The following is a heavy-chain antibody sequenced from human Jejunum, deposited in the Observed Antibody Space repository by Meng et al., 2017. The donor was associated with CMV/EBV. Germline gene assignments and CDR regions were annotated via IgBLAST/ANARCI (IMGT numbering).Heavy chain of an antibody. CDR1: GGSFTTYD. D-gene: IGHD3-16*01. CDR2: IITSGST. CDR3: AKGYGNSFEY. Sequence: QVQLQGPGPGVVKPSETLSLACTVSGGSFTTYDWSWIRQRAGKGLEWIGRIITSGSTNYNPSLRSRVIMSVDTSKNQFFLKLRSVTAADTAVYFCAKGYGNSFEYWGQGSLVTVSS. V-gene: IGHV4-4*07. J-gene: IGHJ4*02.